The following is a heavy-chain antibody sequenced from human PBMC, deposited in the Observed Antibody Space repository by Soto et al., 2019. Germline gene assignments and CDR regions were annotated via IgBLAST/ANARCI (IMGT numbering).Heavy chain of an antibody. CDR3: AKDAGDCSSTSCYYFYCYYYMDV. D-gene: IGHD2-2*01. CDR1: GFTFSSYG. V-gene: IGHV3-30*18. J-gene: IGHJ6*03. Sequence: QVQLVESGGGVVQPGRSLRLSCAASGFTFSSYGMHWVRQAPGKGLEWVAVISYDGSNKYYADSVKGRFTISRDNSKNTLYLQMNSLRAEDTAVYYCAKDAGDCSSTSCYYFYCYYYMDVWGKGTTVTVSS. CDR2: ISYDGSNK.